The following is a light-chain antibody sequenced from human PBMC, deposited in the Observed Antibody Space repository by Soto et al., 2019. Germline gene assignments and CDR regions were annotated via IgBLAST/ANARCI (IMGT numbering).Light chain of an antibody. Sequence: DIQLTQSPSSLSASVGDRVTITCRASQSISSYLNWYQQKPGKAPKLLIYAASSLQGGVPSRFSGSGSGTDFTLTISRLEPEDFAVYYCQQYGYSPITFGQGTRLEIK. V-gene: IGKV1-39*01. J-gene: IGKJ5*01. CDR3: QQYGYSPIT. CDR1: QSISSY. CDR2: AAS.